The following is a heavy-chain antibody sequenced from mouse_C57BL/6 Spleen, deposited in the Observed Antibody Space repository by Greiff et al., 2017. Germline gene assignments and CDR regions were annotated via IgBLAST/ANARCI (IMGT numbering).Heavy chain of an antibody. V-gene: IGHV5-17*01. CDR2: ISSGSSTI. D-gene: IGHD1-1*01. Sequence: EVHLVESGGGLVKPGGSLKLSCAASGFTFSDYGMHWVRQAPEKGLEWVAYISSGSSTIYYADTVKGRFTISRDNAKNTLFLQMTSLRSEDTAMYYCAKGTTVVKGYWYFDVWGTGTTVTVSS. CDR1: GFTFSDYG. CDR3: AKGTTVVKGYWYFDV. J-gene: IGHJ1*03.